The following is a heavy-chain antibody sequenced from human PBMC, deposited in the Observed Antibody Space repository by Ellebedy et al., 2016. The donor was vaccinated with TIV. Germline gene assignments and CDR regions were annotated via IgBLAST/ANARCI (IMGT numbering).Heavy chain of an antibody. CDR1: GYTLTDLS. J-gene: IGHJ4*02. V-gene: IGHV1-24*01. D-gene: IGHD6-19*01. CDR2: FDPEDGET. CDR3: ATGGIAVDYFDY. Sequence: ASVKVSCXVSGYTLTDLSMHWVRQAPGKGLEWMGGFDPEDGETIYAQKFQGRVTMTEDTSTDTAYMELSSLRSEDTAVYYCATGGIAVDYFDYWGQGTLVTVSS.